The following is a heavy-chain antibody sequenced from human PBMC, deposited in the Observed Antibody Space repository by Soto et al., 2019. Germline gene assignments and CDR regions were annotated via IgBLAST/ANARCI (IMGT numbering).Heavy chain of an antibody. J-gene: IGHJ6*02. V-gene: IGHV1-69*12. D-gene: IGHD3-10*01. CDR2: IIPIFGTA. CDR1: GGTFSSYA. Sequence: QVQLVQSGAEVKKPGSSVKVSCKASGGTFSSYAISWVRQAPGQGLEWMGGIIPIFGTANYAQKFQGRVTITADESTSTAYMELSSLRSEDTAVYYCAIIPKGYYGSSQGGMDVWGQGTTVTVSS. CDR3: AIIPKGYYGSSQGGMDV.